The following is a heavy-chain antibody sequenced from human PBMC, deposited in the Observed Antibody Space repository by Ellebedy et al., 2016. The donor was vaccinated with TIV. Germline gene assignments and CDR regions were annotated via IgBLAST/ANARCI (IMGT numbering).Heavy chain of an antibody. CDR1: GGSISGSSYY. D-gene: IGHD3/OR15-3a*01. V-gene: IGHV4-39*01. CDR2: IFDTGST. Sequence: SETLSLTCTVSGGSISGSSYYWGWIRQPPGKGLEWIGNIFDTGSTHYNPSLKSRAIISVDTSKNQFSLNLSSMTAADTAVYYCARSLMIFSFDKCYFDFWGRGTLVTVSS. CDR3: ARSLMIFSFDKCYFDF. J-gene: IGHJ2*01.